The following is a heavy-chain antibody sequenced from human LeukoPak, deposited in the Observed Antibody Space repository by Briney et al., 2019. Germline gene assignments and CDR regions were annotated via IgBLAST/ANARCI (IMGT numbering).Heavy chain of an antibody. CDR3: ARSRGYSYGWYFDY. CDR2: INAGNGNT. CDR1: GYTFTSYA. V-gene: IGHV1-3*01. J-gene: IGHJ4*02. Sequence: ASVKVSCKASGYTFTSYAMHWVRQAPGQRLEWMGWINAGNGNTKYSHKFQSRVTITRDTSASAAHMDMSSLRSEHTAVYYCARSRGYSYGWYFDYWGQGTLVTVSS. D-gene: IGHD5-18*01.